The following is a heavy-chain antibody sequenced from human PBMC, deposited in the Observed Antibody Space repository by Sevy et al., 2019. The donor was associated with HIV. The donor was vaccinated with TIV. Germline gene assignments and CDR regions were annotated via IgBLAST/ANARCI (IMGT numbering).Heavy chain of an antibody. CDR2: IGTAGDT. Sequence: GESLKISCAASGFTFSSYDMHWVRQATGKGLEWVSAIGTAGDTYYPGSVKGRFTISRENAKNSLYLQMNSLRAGDTAVYYCAREATDDDAFDIWGQGTMVTVSS. J-gene: IGHJ3*02. V-gene: IGHV3-13*01. CDR1: GFTFSSYD. D-gene: IGHD5-12*01. CDR3: AREATDDDAFDI.